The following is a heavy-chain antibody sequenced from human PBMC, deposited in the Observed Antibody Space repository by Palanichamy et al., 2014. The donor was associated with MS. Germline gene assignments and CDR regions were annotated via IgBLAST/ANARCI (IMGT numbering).Heavy chain of an antibody. V-gene: IGHV3-33*08. CDR3: ARDRSKPYYDSSESYSRGYLDY. Sequence: QVQLVESGGGVVQPGRSLRLSCAASGFIFSNYGIHWVRQAPGRGLEWVAIIWFDGTTKYYADSVKGRFTISRDNSRNTVYLQMNSLGAEDTAVYYCARDRSKPYYDSSESYSRGYLDYWGQGTLVTVSS. D-gene: IGHD3-22*01. CDR2: IWFDGTTK. J-gene: IGHJ4*02. CDR1: GFIFSNYG.